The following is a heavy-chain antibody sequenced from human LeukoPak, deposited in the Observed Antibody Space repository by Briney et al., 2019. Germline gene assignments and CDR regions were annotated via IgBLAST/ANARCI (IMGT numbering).Heavy chain of an antibody. CDR3: ARDDPLYYYDRSGSPDAFDI. J-gene: IGHJ3*02. V-gene: IGHV1-18*01. CDR1: GYTFTSYG. CDR2: ISAYNGNT. D-gene: IGHD3-22*01. Sequence: ASVKVSCKASGYTFTSYGISWVRQAPGQGLEWMGWISAYNGNTNYARKLQGRVTMTTDTSTSTAYMELRGLRSDDTAVYYRARDDPLYYYDRSGSPDAFDIWGQGTMVTVSS.